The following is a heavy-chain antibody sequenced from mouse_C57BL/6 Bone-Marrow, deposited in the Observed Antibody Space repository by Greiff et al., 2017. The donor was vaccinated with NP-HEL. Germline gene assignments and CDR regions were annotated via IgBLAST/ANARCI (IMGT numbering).Heavy chain of an antibody. CDR1: GFSLTSYG. J-gene: IGHJ1*03. Sequence: QVQLQQSGPGLVQPSQSLSITCTVSGFSLTSYGVHWVRQSPGKGLEWLGVIWRGGSTDYNAAFMSRLSITKDNSTSQVFFKMNSLQADDTAIYYCAGWGVNTHWYFDVWGTGTTVTVSS. CDR3: AGWGVNTHWYFDV. V-gene: IGHV2-5*01. CDR2: IWRGGST. D-gene: IGHD1-1*02.